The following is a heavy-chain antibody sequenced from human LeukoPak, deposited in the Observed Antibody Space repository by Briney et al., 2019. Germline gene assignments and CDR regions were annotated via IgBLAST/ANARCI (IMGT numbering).Heavy chain of an antibody. CDR3: ARANYSPYYFDY. CDR1: GFTFEDYG. V-gene: IGHV3-20*04. CDR2: INWPGRST. Sequence: GGSLRLSCVASGFTFEDYGMSWVRQSAGKGLEWVSSINWPGRSTHYAESVKGRFTISRDNAKNSLFLQMNSLRAEDTALYYCARANYSPYYFDYWGQGSLVTVSS. J-gene: IGHJ4*02. D-gene: IGHD4-11*01.